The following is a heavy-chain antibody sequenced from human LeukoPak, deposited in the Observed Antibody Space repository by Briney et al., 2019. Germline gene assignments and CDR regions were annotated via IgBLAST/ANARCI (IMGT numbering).Heavy chain of an antibody. Sequence: PGGSLRLSCAASGFTFSSYWMHWVRQAPGKGLVWVSRINTDGTSRTYADSVKGRFTISRDNAKNTLYLQTNSLGAEDTAVYYCARGGGPFDYWGQGTLVTVSS. CDR3: ARGGGPFDY. CDR2: INTDGTSR. V-gene: IGHV3-74*01. CDR1: GFTFSSYW. J-gene: IGHJ4*02. D-gene: IGHD3-16*01.